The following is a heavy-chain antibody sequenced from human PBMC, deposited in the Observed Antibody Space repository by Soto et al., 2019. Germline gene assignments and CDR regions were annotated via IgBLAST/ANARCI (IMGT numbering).Heavy chain of an antibody. CDR2: IIPIFGTA. CDR3: ASWLKEAGLGGNYYYGTHV. CDR1: GGTFSSYA. J-gene: IGHJ6*02. V-gene: IGHV1-69*12. D-gene: IGHD6-19*01. Sequence: QVQLVQSGAEVKKPGSSVQVSCKASGGTFSSYAFSWVRQAPGQGLEWVGGIIPIFGTADDAQKFQGRVTISADESTSTVHMELSSLRSEDTAVYYCASWLKEAGLGGNYYYGTHVWGQGTTVTVSS.